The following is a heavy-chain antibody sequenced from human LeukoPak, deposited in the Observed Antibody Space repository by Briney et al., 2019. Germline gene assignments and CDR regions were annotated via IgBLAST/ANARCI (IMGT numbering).Heavy chain of an antibody. J-gene: IGHJ4*02. V-gene: IGHV3-33*01. D-gene: IGHD1-1*01. Sequence: GGSLRLSCAASGFTFSSYGMHWVRQAPGKGLEWVAVIWYDGSNKYYADSVKGRFTISRDNSKNTLYLQMNSLRAEDTAVYYCARDDRELEPYYFDYWGQGTLVTVS. CDR2: IWYDGSNK. CDR1: GFTFSSYG. CDR3: ARDDRELEPYYFDY.